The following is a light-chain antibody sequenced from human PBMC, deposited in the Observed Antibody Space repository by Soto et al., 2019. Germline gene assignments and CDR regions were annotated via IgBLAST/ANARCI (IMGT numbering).Light chain of an antibody. CDR2: DAS. CDR1: HSVSNY. J-gene: IGKJ4*01. Sequence: EIVLTQSPATLSLSPGERATLSCRASHSVSNYLAWYQQKPGQAPRLLIYDASNRATGIPARFSGGGSGTDFTLTISSLEPEDFAVYYCQQRSNWPLTFGGGTNVDIK. V-gene: IGKV3-11*01. CDR3: QQRSNWPLT.